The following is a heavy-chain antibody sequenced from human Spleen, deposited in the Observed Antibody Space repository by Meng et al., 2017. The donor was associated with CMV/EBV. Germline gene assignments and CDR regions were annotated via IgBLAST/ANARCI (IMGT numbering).Heavy chain of an antibody. CDR2: INPNSGGT. D-gene: IGHD3-10*01. V-gene: IGHV1-2*02. J-gene: IGHJ6*02. Sequence: ASVKVSCKASGGTFSSYAISWVRQAPGQGLEWMGWINPNSGGTNYAQNFQGRVTMTRDTSINTAYMELSRLRSDDTAVYYCARYLPLSGVIRGLTDYYYYYGMDVWGQGTTVTVSS. CDR3: ARYLPLSGVIRGLTDYYYYYGMDV. CDR1: GGTFSSYA.